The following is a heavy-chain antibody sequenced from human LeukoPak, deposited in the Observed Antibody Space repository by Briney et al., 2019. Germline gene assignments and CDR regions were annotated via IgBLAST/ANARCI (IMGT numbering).Heavy chain of an antibody. CDR2: INTDETVI. J-gene: IGHJ6*02. CDR1: GFTFSKYW. D-gene: IGHD6-19*01. V-gene: IGHV3-74*01. Sequence: GGSLRLSCAASGFTFSKYWMLWFRQAPGKGLESVSRINTDETVITYADTVKGRFTVSRDNADNTMFLQMNSVRDEDAAVYYCATKQWLAPPPDSWGQGTAVTVSS. CDR3: ATKQWLAPPPDS.